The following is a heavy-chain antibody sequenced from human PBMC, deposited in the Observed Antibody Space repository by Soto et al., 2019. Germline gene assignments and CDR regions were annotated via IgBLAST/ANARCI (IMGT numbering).Heavy chain of an antibody. D-gene: IGHD2-2*02. CDR2: IYHSGST. CDR1: GGSISSYY. V-gene: IGHV4-59*01. J-gene: IGHJ6*02. CDR3: ASVTRTCISTSCYRYYYGMDV. Sequence: SETMSLTSTVSGGSISSYYWSWIRQHPGKGLEWIGYIYHSGSTNYNPSLKSRVTISVDTSKNQFSLKLSSVTAADTAVYYCASVTRTCISTSCYRYYYGMDVWGQGTTVTVS.